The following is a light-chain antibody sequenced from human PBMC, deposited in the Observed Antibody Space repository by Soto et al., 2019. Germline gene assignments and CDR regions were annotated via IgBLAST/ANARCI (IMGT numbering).Light chain of an antibody. Sequence: DIQMTQSPSSLAASVGARVTITCRASQSISTYLNWYQQKPGKAPKVLIFDASRLQSGVASRFSGSGSGTDFTLTISSLQPEDSATYYCQQRSNWPITFGQGTRLEIK. CDR2: DAS. CDR3: QQRSNWPIT. V-gene: IGKV1-39*01. J-gene: IGKJ5*01. CDR1: QSISTY.